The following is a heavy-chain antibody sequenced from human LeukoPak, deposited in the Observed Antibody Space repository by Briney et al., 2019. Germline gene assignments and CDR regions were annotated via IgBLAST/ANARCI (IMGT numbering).Heavy chain of an antibody. D-gene: IGHD3-22*01. CDR3: AKDPRTMIVVVTSDAFDI. J-gene: IGHJ3*02. CDR1: GFTFSSYA. CDR2: ISGSGGST. V-gene: IGHV3-23*01. Sequence: TGGSLRLSCAASGFTFSSYAMSWVRQAPGKGLEWVSAISGSGGSTYYADSVKGRFTISRDNSKNTLYLQMNSLRAEDTAVYYCAKDPRTMIVVVTSDAFDIWGQGTMVTVSS.